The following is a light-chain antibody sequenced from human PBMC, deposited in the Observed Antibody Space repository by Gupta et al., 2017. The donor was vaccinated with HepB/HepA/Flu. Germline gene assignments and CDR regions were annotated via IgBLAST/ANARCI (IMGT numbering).Light chain of an antibody. CDR3: QQDNNSRT. Sequence: IVMRQSPATLSVSPGERSTVSCRDSQSVSSNLAWYQQMPVQAPRLLIYGASNIATGITDRFGGCGYWTEFTLTIIRLQYEDCAVYYLQQDNNSRTFGQGTQVDIK. CDR2: GAS. J-gene: IGKJ5*01. CDR1: QSVSSN. V-gene: IGKV3-15*01.